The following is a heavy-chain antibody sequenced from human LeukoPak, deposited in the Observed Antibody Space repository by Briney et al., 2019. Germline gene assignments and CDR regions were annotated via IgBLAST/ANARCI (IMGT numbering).Heavy chain of an antibody. CDR3: ARVQRVTFPLKYYFDY. CDR1: GYSFTSYD. Sequence: ASVTVSCKASGYSFTSYDINWVQQAAGQGLEGMGWMNPNSGNTGYAQKFQGRVTMTRSTSISTVYMELSSLRSEDTAVYYCARVQRVTFPLKYYFDYWGQGTLVTVSS. CDR2: MNPNSGNT. V-gene: IGHV1-8*01. D-gene: IGHD3-10*01. J-gene: IGHJ4*02.